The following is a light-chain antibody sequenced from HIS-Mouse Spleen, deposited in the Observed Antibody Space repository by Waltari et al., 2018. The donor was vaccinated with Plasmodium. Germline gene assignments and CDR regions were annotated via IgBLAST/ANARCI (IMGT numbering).Light chain of an antibody. CDR1: QGISSY. V-gene: IGKV1-8*01. CDR3: QQYYSYPA. Sequence: AIRMTQSQSSLSASTGDRFTITCRASQGISSYLAWYQQKPGKAPKLLIYAASTLQSGVPSRFSGSGSGTDFTLTISCLQSEDFATYYCQQYYSYPAFGQGTKEEIK. CDR2: AAS. J-gene: IGKJ1*01.